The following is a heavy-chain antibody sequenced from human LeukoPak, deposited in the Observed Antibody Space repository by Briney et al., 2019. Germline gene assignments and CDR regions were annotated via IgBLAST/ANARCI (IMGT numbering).Heavy chain of an antibody. Sequence: ASVKVSCKASGYTFTGYYMHWVRQAPGKGLEWMGGFDPEDGETIYAQKFQGRVTMTEDTSTDTAYMELSSLRSEDTAVYYCATRDYYDSSGYAFDIWGQGTMVTVSS. CDR2: FDPEDGET. D-gene: IGHD3-22*01. J-gene: IGHJ3*02. CDR3: ATRDYYDSSGYAFDI. CDR1: GYTFTGYY. V-gene: IGHV1-24*01.